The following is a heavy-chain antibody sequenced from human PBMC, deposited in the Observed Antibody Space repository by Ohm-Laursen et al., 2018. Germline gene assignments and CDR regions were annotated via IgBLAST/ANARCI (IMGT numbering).Heavy chain of an antibody. Sequence: GSLRLSCSASGFNFNNYGMSWVRQAPGKGLEWVSSISDADNIYNADSVRGRFTISRDKSRNTLYLQMNSLRAEDTAVYYCARSPVLLRMDVWGQGTTVTVSS. D-gene: IGHD3-10*01. V-gene: IGHV3-23*01. CDR3: ARSPVLLRMDV. CDR2: ISDADNI. J-gene: IGHJ6*02. CDR1: GFNFNNYG.